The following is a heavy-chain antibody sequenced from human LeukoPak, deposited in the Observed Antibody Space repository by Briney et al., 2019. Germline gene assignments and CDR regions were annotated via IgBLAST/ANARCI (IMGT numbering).Heavy chain of an antibody. D-gene: IGHD3-10*01. CDR3: ARDRRSGSYRAGADY. CDR1: GFTFSSYS. CDR2: ISSSSSYI. Sequence: GGSLRLSCAASGFTFSSYSMNWVRQVPGKGLEWVSSISSSSSYIYYADSVKGRLTISRDNAKNSLYLQMNSLRAEDTAVYYCARDRRSGSYRAGADYWGQGTLVTVSS. J-gene: IGHJ4*02. V-gene: IGHV3-21*01.